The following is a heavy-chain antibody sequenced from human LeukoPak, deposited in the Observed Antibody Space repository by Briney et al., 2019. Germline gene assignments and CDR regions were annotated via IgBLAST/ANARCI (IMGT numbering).Heavy chain of an antibody. V-gene: IGHV1-2*06. Sequence: ASVKVSCKVVAYDFTGYHIHWVRQAPRQGPEWMGRLNPNTGHAVYAFKFQGRVTITRDTSSSTAYMEVTRLTSNDTALYYCAKDRDGADRIILWGQGTLVTVSS. CDR3: AKDRDGADRIIL. CDR1: AYDFTGYH. CDR2: LNPNTGHA. J-gene: IGHJ4*02. D-gene: IGHD5-24*01.